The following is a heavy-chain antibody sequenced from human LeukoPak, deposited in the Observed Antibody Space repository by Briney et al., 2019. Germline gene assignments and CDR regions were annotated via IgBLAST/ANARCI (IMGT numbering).Heavy chain of an antibody. Sequence: SVKVSCKASGGTFSSYAISWVRQAPEQGLEWMGRIIPILGIANYAQKFQGRVTITADKSTSTAYMELSSLRSEDTAVYYCARDSSGWYYFDYWGQGTLVTVSS. CDR3: ARDSSGWYYFDY. D-gene: IGHD6-19*01. CDR1: GGTFSSYA. V-gene: IGHV1-69*04. J-gene: IGHJ4*02. CDR2: IIPILGIA.